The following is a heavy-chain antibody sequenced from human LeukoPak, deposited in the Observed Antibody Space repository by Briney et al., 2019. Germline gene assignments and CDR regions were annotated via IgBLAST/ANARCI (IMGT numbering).Heavy chain of an antibody. D-gene: IGHD6-19*01. Sequence: GGSLRLSCAASGFTFSSYAMSWVRQAPGKGLEWVSTISGSGGSTYYADSVKGRFTISRDNSKNTPYLQMNSLRAEDTAVYYCAKDRMYSSDWQAFDIWGQGTMVTVSS. CDR3: AKDRMYSSDWQAFDI. J-gene: IGHJ3*02. V-gene: IGHV3-23*01. CDR1: GFTFSSYA. CDR2: ISGSGGST.